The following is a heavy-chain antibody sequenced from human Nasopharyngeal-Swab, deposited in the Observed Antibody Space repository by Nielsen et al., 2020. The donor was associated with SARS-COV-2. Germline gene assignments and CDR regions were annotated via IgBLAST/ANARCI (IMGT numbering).Heavy chain of an antibody. V-gene: IGHV3-23*01. CDR1: GFTFSSYA. D-gene: IGHD3-10*01. CDR2: ISGSGGST. J-gene: IGHJ4*02. CDR3: ASWSYKGRHPLDY. Sequence: GESLKISCAASGFTFSSYAMSWVRQAPGKGLEWVSAISGSGGSTYYADSVKGRFNISRDNSKNTLYLQMNSLRAEDTAVYYCASWSYKGRHPLDYWGQGTLVTVSS.